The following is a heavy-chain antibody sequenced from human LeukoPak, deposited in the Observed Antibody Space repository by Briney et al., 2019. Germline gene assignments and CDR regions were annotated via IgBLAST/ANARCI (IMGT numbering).Heavy chain of an antibody. CDR2: INHSGST. D-gene: IGHD2-15*01. J-gene: IGHJ6*02. CDR1: GGSFSGYY. Sequence: SETLSLTCAVYGGSFSGYYWSWIRQPPGKGLEWIGEINHSGSTNYNPSLKSRVTISVDTSKNQFSLKLSPVTAADTAVYYCARDCSGGSCYLSSGYYGMDVWGQGTTVTVSS. V-gene: IGHV4-34*01. CDR3: ARDCSGGSCYLSSGYYGMDV.